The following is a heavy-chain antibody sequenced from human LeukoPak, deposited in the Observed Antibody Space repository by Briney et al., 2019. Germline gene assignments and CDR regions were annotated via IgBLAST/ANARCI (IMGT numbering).Heavy chain of an antibody. Sequence: SETLSLTCTVSGGSISSYYWSWIRQPAGKGLEWIGRIYTSGSTNYNPSLKSRVTISVDTSKNQFSLKLSSVTAADTAVYYCARYRRVVVTRDAFDIWGQGTMVTVSS. J-gene: IGHJ3*02. CDR1: GGSISSYY. CDR3: ARYRRVVVTRDAFDI. V-gene: IGHV4-4*07. CDR2: IYTSGST. D-gene: IGHD3-22*01.